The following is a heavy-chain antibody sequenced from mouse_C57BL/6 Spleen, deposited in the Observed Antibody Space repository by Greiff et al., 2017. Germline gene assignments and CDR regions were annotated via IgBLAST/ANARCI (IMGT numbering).Heavy chain of an antibody. Sequence: EVQLQQSGPALVKPSQTVSLTCTVTCYSITNGNHWWNWIRQVSGSKLEWIGYISSSGRPDSNPSPKSRLPITRDTSKTQLFLQLNSVTTEDIATYYCARMITTRGYWYFDVGGTGTTVTVSS. D-gene: IGHD2-4*01. CDR3: ARMITTRGYWYFDV. CDR1: CYSITNGNHW. CDR2: ISSSGRP. J-gene: IGHJ1*03. V-gene: IGHV3-4*01.